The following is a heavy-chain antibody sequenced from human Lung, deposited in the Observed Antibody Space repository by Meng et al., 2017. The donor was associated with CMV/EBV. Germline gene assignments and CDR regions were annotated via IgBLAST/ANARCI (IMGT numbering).Heavy chain of an antibody. CDR1: GYRFSTYD. CDR2: MNPHTGET. Sequence: ASVXVSXXAFGYRFSTYDINWVRQAPGQGLEWVGWMNPHTGETGYPQKFQGRVTITRDTSINTAYMELRSLRSDDTGVYYCARGLGKGCSSIDCSVGKSDWFDPWGQGTLVTVSS. J-gene: IGHJ5*02. D-gene: IGHD2-2*01. V-gene: IGHV1-8*01. CDR3: ARGLGKGCSSIDCSVGKSDWFDP.